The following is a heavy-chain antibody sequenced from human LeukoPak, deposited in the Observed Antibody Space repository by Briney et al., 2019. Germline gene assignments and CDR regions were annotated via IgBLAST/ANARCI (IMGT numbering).Heavy chain of an antibody. CDR2: IIPILGIA. CDR3: ARALPPSQSTPNWFDP. Sequence: SVKVSCKASGGTFSSYAISWVRQAPGQGLEWMGRIIPILGIANYAQKFQGRVTITADKSTSTAYMELSSLRSEDTAVYYCARALPPSQSTPNWFDPWDQGTLVTVSS. CDR1: GGTFSSYA. V-gene: IGHV1-69*04. J-gene: IGHJ5*02.